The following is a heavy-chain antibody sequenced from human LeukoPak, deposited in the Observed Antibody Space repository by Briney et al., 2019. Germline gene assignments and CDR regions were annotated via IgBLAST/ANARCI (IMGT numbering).Heavy chain of an antibody. CDR2: INHSGST. CDR3: ASRSVPAAKYHMDV. D-gene: IGHD2-2*01. CDR1: GGSFSGYY. J-gene: IGHJ6*03. Sequence: PSETLSFTCAVYGGSFSGYYWSWIRQPPGKGLEWIGEINHSGSTNYNPSLKRRVTISVDTSKNQFSLKLSSVTAADTAVYYCASRSVPAAKYHMDVWGKGTTVTVSS. V-gene: IGHV4-34*01.